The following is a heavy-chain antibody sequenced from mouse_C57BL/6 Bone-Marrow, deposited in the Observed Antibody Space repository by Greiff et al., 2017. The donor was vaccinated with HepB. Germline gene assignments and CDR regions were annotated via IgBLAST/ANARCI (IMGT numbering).Heavy chain of an antibody. Sequence: VQLQQSGAELARPGASVKMSCKASGYTFTSYTMHWVKQRPGQGLEWIGYINPSSGYTKYNQKFKDKATLTADKSSSTAYMQLSSLTSEDSAVYYCAREEALYDYDGGFDYWGQGTLVTVSA. J-gene: IGHJ3*01. CDR3: AREEALYDYDGGFDY. CDR1: GYTFTSYT. CDR2: INPSSGYT. V-gene: IGHV1-4*01. D-gene: IGHD2-4*01.